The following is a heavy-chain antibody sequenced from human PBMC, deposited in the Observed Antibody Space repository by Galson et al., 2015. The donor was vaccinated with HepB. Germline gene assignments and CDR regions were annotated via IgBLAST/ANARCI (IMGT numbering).Heavy chain of an antibody. CDR1: DSSFTTYG. Sequence: SLRLSCAGSDSSFTTYGMHWVRQAPGNGLEWVAVISFDGRNKYYADSVKGRFTISRDNSKNTLYLQMNSLRPADTAVYYCVSTFHSERWKTDHWGQGTLVTVSS. CDR2: ISFDGRNK. J-gene: IGHJ4*02. V-gene: IGHV3-30*03. CDR3: VSTFHSERWKTDH. D-gene: IGHD1-1*01.